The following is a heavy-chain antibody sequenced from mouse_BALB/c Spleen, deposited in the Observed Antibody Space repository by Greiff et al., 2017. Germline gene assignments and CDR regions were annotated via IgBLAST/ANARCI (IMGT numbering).Heavy chain of an antibody. Sequence: VQLQQSGPELVKPGASVKISCKASGYSFNGYFMNWVKQSHGKSLEWIGRINPYNGDTFYNQKFKGKATLTVDKSSSTAHMELLSLTSEDSAVYYCGRSRNYGNPLDYWGQGTTLTVSS. CDR3: GRSRNYGNPLDY. CDR1: GYSFNGYF. V-gene: IGHV1-37*01. D-gene: IGHD2-1*01. J-gene: IGHJ2*01. CDR2: INPYNGDT.